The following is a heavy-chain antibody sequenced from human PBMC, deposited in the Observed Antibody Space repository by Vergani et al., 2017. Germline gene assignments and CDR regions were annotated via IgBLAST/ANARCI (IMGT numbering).Heavy chain of an antibody. Sequence: QVQLVQSGAEVKKPGASVKVSCKASGYTFTSYYMHWVRQAPGQGLKWMGIINPSGGSTSYAQKFQGRVTMTRDTSTSTVYMELSILRSEDTAVYYCATTYGSGSYSPVGDYWGQGTLVTVSS. CDR2: INPSGGST. D-gene: IGHD3-10*01. J-gene: IGHJ4*02. V-gene: IGHV1-46*03. CDR1: GYTFTSYY. CDR3: ATTYGSGSYSPVGDY.